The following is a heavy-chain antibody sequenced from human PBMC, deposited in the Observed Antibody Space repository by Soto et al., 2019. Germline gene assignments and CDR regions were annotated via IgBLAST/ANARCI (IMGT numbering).Heavy chain of an antibody. Sequence: GASVKVSCKASGYTFTSYGISWVRQAPGQGLEWMGWISAYNGNTNYAQKLQGRVTMTTDTSTSTAYMELRSLRSDDTAVYYCARSYCGGDCYVKGAIDIWGQGTMVNVSS. CDR2: ISAYNGNT. CDR3: ARSYCGGDCYVKGAIDI. D-gene: IGHD2-21*01. V-gene: IGHV1-18*01. CDR1: GYTFTSYG. J-gene: IGHJ3*02.